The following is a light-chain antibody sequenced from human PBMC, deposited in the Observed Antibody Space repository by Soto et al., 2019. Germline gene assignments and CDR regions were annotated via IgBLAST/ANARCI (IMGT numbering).Light chain of an antibody. CDR3: QQYNNWPRT. CDR2: GAS. V-gene: IGKV3-15*01. CDR1: QSVGSSY. Sequence: EIVLRQSPGTLSLSPGERATLSCRASQSVGSSYLAGYQQKPCQAPRLLIYGASTRATGIPARFSGSGSGTEFTLTISSLQSEDFAVYYCQQYNNWPRTFGQGTKVDIK. J-gene: IGKJ1*01.